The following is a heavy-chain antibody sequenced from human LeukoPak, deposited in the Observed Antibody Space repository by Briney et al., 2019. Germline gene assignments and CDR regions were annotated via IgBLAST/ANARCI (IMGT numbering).Heavy chain of an antibody. D-gene: IGHD3-10*01. V-gene: IGHV3-23*01. J-gene: IGHJ4*02. CDR2: ISGSGGST. CDR3: AKGPPYGSGSYYVH. Sequence: GGSLRLSCVASGFTFSNYAMTWVRQAPGKGLEWVSEISGSGGSTYYVDSVKGRFTISRDNSKNTLYLQMNSLRAEDTALYYCAKGPPYGSGSYYVHWGQGTLVTVSS. CDR1: GFTFSNYA.